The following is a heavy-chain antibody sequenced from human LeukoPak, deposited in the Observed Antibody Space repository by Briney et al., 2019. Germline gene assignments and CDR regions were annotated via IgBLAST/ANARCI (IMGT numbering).Heavy chain of an antibody. Sequence: ASVKVSCKASGYTLTGYYMHWVRQAPGQGLEWMGWINPNSGGTNYAQKFQGRVTMTRDTSISTAYMELSRLRSDDTAVYYCARVGSRLRGLPYFDYWGQGTLVTVSS. V-gene: IGHV1-2*02. D-gene: IGHD4-17*01. J-gene: IGHJ4*02. CDR2: INPNSGGT. CDR1: GYTLTGYY. CDR3: ARVGSRLRGLPYFDY.